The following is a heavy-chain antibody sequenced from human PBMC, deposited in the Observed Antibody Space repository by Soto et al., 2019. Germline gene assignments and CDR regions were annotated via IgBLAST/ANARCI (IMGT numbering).Heavy chain of an antibody. V-gene: IGHV1-18*04. D-gene: IGHD6-13*01. CDR1: GYTFPSYG. Sequence: ASVKVSCKPSGYTFPSYGISWVRQAPGQGLEWMGWISAYNGNTNYAQKLQGRVTMTTDTSTSTAYMELRSLRSDDTAVYYCARTGYSSSWYVVLYFDYWGQGTLVTVAS. CDR3: ARTGYSSSWYVVLYFDY. J-gene: IGHJ4*02. CDR2: ISAYNGNT.